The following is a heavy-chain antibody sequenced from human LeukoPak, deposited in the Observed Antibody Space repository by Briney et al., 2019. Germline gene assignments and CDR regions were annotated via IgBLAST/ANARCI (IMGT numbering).Heavy chain of an antibody. CDR3: QSRYLEWLLEY. D-gene: IGHD3-3*01. V-gene: IGHV4-39*01. Sequence: SXNXNNYYWGWIRQPPGKGLEWIGSIYSSGSAYYNPSLKSRVTISVDTSKNQFSLRLSSVTAADTAVYYCQSRYLEWLLEYWGQGTLVTVSS. CDR2: IYSSGSA. CDR1: SXNXNNYY. J-gene: IGHJ4*02.